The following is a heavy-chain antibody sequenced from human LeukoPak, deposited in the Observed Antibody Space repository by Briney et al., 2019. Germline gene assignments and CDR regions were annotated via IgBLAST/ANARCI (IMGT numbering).Heavy chain of an antibody. CDR2: IKQDGSEK. D-gene: IGHD1-26*01. J-gene: IGHJ4*02. V-gene: IGHV3-7*01. CDR3: VRSPTVGVGY. CDR1: GFTFSTYW. Sequence: PGGSLRLSCAVSGFTFSTYWMSWVRQAPGKGLEWVANIKQDGSEKYYVDSVKGRFTISRDNGKSSLYLQMNSLRVEDTAVYYCVRSPTVGVGYWGQGTQVTVSS.